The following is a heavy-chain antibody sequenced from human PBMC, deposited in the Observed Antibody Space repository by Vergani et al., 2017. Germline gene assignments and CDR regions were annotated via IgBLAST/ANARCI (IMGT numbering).Heavy chain of an antibody. V-gene: IGHV3-9*01. J-gene: IGHJ1*01. CDR3: AKDTSYDFWSGLGH. D-gene: IGHD3-3*01. CDR2: ISWNSGSI. CDR1: GFTLEHYA. Sequence: EVQLVESGGGLVQPGRSLRLSCAASGFTLEHYAMHWVRPAPGKGLEWVSGISWNSGSIGYADSVKGRFTISRDNAKNSLYLQMNSLRAEDTALYYCAKDTSYDFWSGLGHWGQGTLVTVSS.